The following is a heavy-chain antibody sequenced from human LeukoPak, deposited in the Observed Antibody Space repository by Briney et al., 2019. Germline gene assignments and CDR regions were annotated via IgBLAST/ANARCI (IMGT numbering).Heavy chain of an antibody. CDR2: IIPIFGTA. CDR1: GGTFSSYA. CDR3: ARESRSFRWCGGSNCTRGWFDP. Sequence: ASVKVSCKASGGTFSSYAISWVRQAPGQGLEWMGGIIPIFGTANYAQKFQGRVAITADESTSTAYMELSSLRSEDTAVYYCARESRSFRWCGGSNCTRGWFDPWGQGTLVTVSS. J-gene: IGHJ5*02. V-gene: IGHV1-69*13. D-gene: IGHD2-8*01.